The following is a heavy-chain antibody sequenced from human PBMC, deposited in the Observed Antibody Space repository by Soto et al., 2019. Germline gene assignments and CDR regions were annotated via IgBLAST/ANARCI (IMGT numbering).Heavy chain of an antibody. V-gene: IGHV3-13*01. CDR2: IGTAGDT. CDR1: GFTFSSYD. CDR3: ARGGYGDSYYYHGMDV. Sequence: PGGSLRLSCAASGFTFSSYDMHWVRQATGKGLEWVSAIGTAGDTYYPGSVKGRFTISRENAKNSLYLQMNSLRAGDTAVYYCARGGYGDSYYYHGMDVWGQGTTVTVSS. J-gene: IGHJ6*02. D-gene: IGHD4-17*01.